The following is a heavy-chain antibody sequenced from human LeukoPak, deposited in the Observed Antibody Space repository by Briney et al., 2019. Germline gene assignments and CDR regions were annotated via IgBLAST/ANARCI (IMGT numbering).Heavy chain of an antibody. D-gene: IGHD3/OR15-3a*01. CDR3: ATDWTSKEGRMFDS. V-gene: IGHV3-30*03. J-gene: IGHJ4*02. CDR1: GFTFSNYG. CDR2: IAHDESYN. Sequence: GGSLRLSCVGSGFTFSNYGLHWVRQPPGKGLEWVAVIAHDESYNNYADSVRGRFTISRDNARNTMFLQMNSLRVEDTAVYYCATDWTSKEGRMFDSWGQGSLVTVS.